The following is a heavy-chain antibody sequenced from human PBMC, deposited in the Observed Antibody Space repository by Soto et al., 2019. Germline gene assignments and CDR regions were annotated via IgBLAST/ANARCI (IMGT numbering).Heavy chain of an antibody. CDR2: ISYHGGGT. CDR1: GFNFNSYG. D-gene: IGHD6-13*01. Sequence: PGGSLRLSCAASGFNFNSYGMHWVCKAPGKGLEWVAVISYHGGGTYYADSVKGRFTISRDNSKNTLYLQMNSLTTEDAAVYYCAKDEVDRSRWTRNVFDPWGKGTLVT. V-gene: IGHV3-30*18. J-gene: IGHJ5*02. CDR3: AKDEVDRSRWTRNVFDP.